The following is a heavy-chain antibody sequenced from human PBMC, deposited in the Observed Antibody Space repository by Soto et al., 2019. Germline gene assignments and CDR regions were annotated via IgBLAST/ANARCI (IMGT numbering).Heavy chain of an antibody. D-gene: IGHD3-16*02. CDR3: ARAPRIVTGASGIRDFNY. V-gene: IGHV1-18*01. CDR1: GYSFTSYG. CDR2: VSGYNVDT. Sequence: ASVKVSCKASGYSFTSYGISWVRQVPGQGLEWMGWVSGYNVDTIYVQKFQGRVTMTTDTSTSTAHMELRSLTYDDTAVFYCARAPRIVTGASGIRDFNYWGQGTQVTVSS. J-gene: IGHJ4*02.